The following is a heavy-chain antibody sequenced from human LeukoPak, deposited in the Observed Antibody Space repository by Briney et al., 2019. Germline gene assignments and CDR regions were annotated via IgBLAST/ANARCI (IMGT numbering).Heavy chain of an antibody. V-gene: IGHV3-20*04. CDR2: INWNGGST. J-gene: IGHJ4*02. D-gene: IGHD3-16*02. CDR1: GFTFSSYS. CDR3: ARGGTMYYDYVWGSYRTTYYFDY. Sequence: GGSLRLSCAVSGFTFSSYSMSWVRQAPGKGLEWVSGINWNGGSTGYADSVKGRFTISRDNAKNSLYLQMNSLRAEDTAVYYCARGGTMYYDYVWGSYRTTYYFDYWGQGTLVTVSS.